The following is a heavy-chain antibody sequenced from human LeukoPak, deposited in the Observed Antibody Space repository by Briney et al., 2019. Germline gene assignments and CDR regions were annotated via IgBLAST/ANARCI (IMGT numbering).Heavy chain of an antibody. CDR2: MNDSGST. CDR1: RGSFSGYF. D-gene: IGHD2-8*02. V-gene: IGHV4-34*01. J-gene: IGHJ3*01. Sequence: SETLSLTCDVYRGSFSGYFWSWIRQTPGKGLEWLGVMNDSGSTNYNPSLKSRVTISVAVSKNQYSLRLTSVTAADTAVYYCARKGFVESTGWRGAFDVWGQGTMVTVSS. CDR3: ARKGFVESTGWRGAFDV.